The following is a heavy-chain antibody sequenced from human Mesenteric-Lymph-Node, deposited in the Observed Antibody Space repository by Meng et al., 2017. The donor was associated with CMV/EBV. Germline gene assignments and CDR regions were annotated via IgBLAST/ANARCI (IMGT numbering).Heavy chain of an antibody. Sequence: SVSSNTATWTWIRPSPSRGLEWLGRTYYRSKWYNDNAISVKSRITINPETSKNQFSLQLNSVIPEDTAVYYCARSEVAGWNTYFDYWGQGTLVTVSS. D-gene: IGHD6-19*01. CDR1: SVSSNTAT. CDR3: ARSEVAGWNTYFDY. CDR2: TYYRSKWYN. J-gene: IGHJ4*02. V-gene: IGHV6-1*01.